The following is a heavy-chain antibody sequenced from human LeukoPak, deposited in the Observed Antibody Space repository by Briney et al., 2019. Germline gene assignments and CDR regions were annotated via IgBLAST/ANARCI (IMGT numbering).Heavy chain of an antibody. CDR3: ARGPVGVRPLMDV. V-gene: IGHV1-69*05. CDR2: IIPIFGTA. CDR1: GGTFSSYA. J-gene: IGHJ6*02. D-gene: IGHD3-10*01. Sequence: GASVKVSCKASGGTFSSYAISWVRQAPGQGLEWMGGIIPIFGTANYAQKFQGRVTITTDESTSTAYMELSSLRSEDTAVYYCARGPVGVRPLMDVWGQGTTVTVSS.